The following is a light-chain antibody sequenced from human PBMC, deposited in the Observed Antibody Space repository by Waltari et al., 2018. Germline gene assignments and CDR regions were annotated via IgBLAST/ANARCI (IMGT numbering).Light chain of an antibody. CDR1: SSDVGGYNY. CDR2: DVS. J-gene: IGLJ2*01. CDR3: CSYAGSSTLA. V-gene: IGLV2-23*02. Sequence: QSALTQPASVSGSPGQSITISCTGTSSDVGGYNYVSWYQQHPGKAPKLMIYDVSKRPSGVSNRFSGSKSGNTASLTISGLQAEDEADYYCCSYAGSSTLAFGGGTKLTVL.